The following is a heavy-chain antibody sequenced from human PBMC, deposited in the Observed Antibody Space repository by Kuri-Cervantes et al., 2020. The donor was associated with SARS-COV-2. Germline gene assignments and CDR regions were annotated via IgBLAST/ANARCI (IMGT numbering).Heavy chain of an antibody. J-gene: IGHJ4*02. CDR3: AKDAQDWWQWLVH. CDR2: ISGSGGST. CDR1: GGSFSGYY. V-gene: IGHV3-23*01. D-gene: IGHD6-19*01. Sequence: GGSLRLSCAVYGGSFSGYYWSWIRQPPGKGLEWVSAISGSGGSTYYADSVKGRFTISRDNSKNTLYLQMNSLRAEDTAVYYCAKDAQDWWQWLVHWGQGTLVTVSS.